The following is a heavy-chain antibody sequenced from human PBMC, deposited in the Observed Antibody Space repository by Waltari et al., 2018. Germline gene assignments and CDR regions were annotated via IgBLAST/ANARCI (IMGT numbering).Heavy chain of an antibody. CDR2: VFHRGTT. V-gene: IGHV4-39*01. CDR1: GVSVSTPLLY. CDR3: ASHERVVPVFIES. J-gene: IGHJ1*01. D-gene: IGHD3-22*01. Sequence: KESGPRLVKPSETLSLNCTVSGVSVSTPLLYWTWIRQSPGKGPEWIARVFHRGTTYYNPSLRGRVSMSVDSARGQFSLKLYPVTAADTAVYFCASHERVVPVFIESWGQGILVTVSS.